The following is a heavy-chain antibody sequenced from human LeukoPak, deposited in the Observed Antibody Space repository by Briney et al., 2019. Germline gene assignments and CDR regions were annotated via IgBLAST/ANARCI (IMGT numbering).Heavy chain of an antibody. CDR2: IYHSGST. CDR3: ARALDYYGSGSYPAGFDP. J-gene: IGHJ5*02. Sequence: SGTLSLTCAVSGGSISSSNWWSWARQPPGKGLEWIGEIYHSGSTNYNPSLKSRVTISVDKSKNQFSLKLSSVTAADTAVYYCARALDYYGSGSYPAGFDPWGQGTLVTVSS. V-gene: IGHV4-4*02. D-gene: IGHD3-10*01. CDR1: GGSISSSNW.